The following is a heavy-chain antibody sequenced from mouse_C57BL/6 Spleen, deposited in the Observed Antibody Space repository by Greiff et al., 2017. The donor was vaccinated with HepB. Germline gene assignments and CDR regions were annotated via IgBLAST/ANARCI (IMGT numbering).Heavy chain of an antibody. Sequence: EVQLQQSGPELVKPGASVKISCKASGYTFTDYYMNWVKQSHGKSLEWIGDINPNNGGTSYNQKFKGKATLTVDKSSSTAYMELRSLTSEDSAVDYCAREAYGGAMDYWGQGTSVTVSS. D-gene: IGHD1-1*01. CDR2: INPNNGGT. CDR1: GYTFTDYY. V-gene: IGHV1-26*01. CDR3: AREAYGGAMDY. J-gene: IGHJ4*01.